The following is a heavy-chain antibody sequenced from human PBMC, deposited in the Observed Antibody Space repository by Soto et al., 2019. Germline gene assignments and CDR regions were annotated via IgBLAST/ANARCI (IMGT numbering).Heavy chain of an antibody. CDR1: GFTFSNAW. V-gene: IGHV3-15*01. Sequence: ESGGGLVKPGGSLRLSCAASGFTFSNAWMSWVRQAPGKGLEWVGRIKSKTDGGTTDYAAPVKGRFTISRDDSKNTLYLQMNSLKTEDTAVYYCTASGYSYGHYYGMDVWGQGTTVTVSS. CDR3: TASGYSYGHYYGMDV. D-gene: IGHD5-18*01. J-gene: IGHJ6*02. CDR2: IKSKTDGGTT.